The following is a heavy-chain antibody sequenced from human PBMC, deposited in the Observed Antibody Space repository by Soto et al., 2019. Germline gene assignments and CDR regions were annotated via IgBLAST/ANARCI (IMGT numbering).Heavy chain of an antibody. CDR2: ITSSGRTI. CDR1: GFTFSDYY. J-gene: IGHJ6*02. Sequence: SLRLSCAPSGFTFSDYYMGWIRQAPGKGLEWVSYITSSGRTIFYAASVKGRFTISRDNATNSLYLQMNSLRAADTAVYYCARGGGYGGQYYSGMDVWGQGTTVTASS. CDR3: ARGGGYGGQYYSGMDV. D-gene: IGHD3-16*01. V-gene: IGHV3-11*01.